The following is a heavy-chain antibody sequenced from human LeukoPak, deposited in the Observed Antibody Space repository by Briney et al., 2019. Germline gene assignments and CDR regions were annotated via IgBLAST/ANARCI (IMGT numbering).Heavy chain of an antibody. V-gene: IGHV3-74*01. J-gene: IGHJ4*02. Sequence: GGSLRLSCAASGFTFSIYCMHWVRQAPGKGPMWVSRICPDGPVTNYADSVKARFSISRDNARNTVYLQMNSLRAEDTAIYYCVRDFRSADYWGQGTLVTVSS. CDR1: GFTFSIYC. CDR2: ICPDGPVT. CDR3: VRDFRSADY.